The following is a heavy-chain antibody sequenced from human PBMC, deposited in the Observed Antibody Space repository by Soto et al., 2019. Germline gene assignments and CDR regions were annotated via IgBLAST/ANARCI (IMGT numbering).Heavy chain of an antibody. D-gene: IGHD4-17*01. V-gene: IGHV3-30*18. J-gene: IGHJ4*02. Sequence: QVQLVESGGGVVQPGRSLRLSCAASGFTFSTYGMNWVRQAPGKGLEWVAVVSYDGNDKYYADSVKGRFTISRDNYKNTLYLQMNSLRAEDTAVYYCAKTVTGFDYWGQGTLVTVSS. CDR3: AKTVTGFDY. CDR2: VSYDGNDK. CDR1: GFTFSTYG.